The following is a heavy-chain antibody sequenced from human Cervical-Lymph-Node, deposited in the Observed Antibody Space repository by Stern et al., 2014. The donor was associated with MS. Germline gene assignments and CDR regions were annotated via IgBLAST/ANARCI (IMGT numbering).Heavy chain of an antibody. CDR1: GGSIRTFS. J-gene: IGHJ4*02. CDR3: ARHSVGVKDFDS. Sequence: QVQLQESGPGLVKPSETLSLTCTVSGGSIRTFSWSWIRQPPGRGLEWIGCVYYNGTTTHNPSLKSRVNMSVDTSKSQLSLRLHSVTAADTAVYYCARHSVGVKDFDSWGQGTLVTVSS. CDR2: VYYNGTT. D-gene: IGHD4-23*01. V-gene: IGHV4-59*01.